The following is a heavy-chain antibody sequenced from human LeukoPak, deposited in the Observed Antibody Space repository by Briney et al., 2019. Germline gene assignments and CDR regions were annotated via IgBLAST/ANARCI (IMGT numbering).Heavy chain of an antibody. J-gene: IGHJ6*02. V-gene: IGHV4-34*01. CDR3: ARGSDYDFWSGYPYYYGMDV. CDR2: IYHSGST. Sequence: SETLSLTCAVYGGSFSGYYWSWIRQPPGKGLEWIGYIYHSGSTYYNPSLKSRVTISVDRSKNQFSLKLSSVTAADTAVYYCARGSDYDFWSGYPYYYGMDVWGQGTTVTVSS. CDR1: GGSFSGYY. D-gene: IGHD3-3*01.